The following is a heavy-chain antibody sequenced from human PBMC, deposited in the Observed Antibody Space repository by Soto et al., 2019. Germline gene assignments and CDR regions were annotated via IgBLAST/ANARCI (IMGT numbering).Heavy chain of an antibody. D-gene: IGHD4-17*01. V-gene: IGHV3-74*01. Sequence: EVQFVESGGGLVQPGGSLRVSFAASGFTFRSHRIHWVRQAPGKGLEWVSRIDTDGGGTSYADSVKGRFTISTDNAENTVYLQMNGLRVEDMAVYYCATVFDVWGQGTLVTVSS. CDR1: GFTFRSHR. CDR2: IDTDGGGT. J-gene: IGHJ4*02. CDR3: ATVFDV.